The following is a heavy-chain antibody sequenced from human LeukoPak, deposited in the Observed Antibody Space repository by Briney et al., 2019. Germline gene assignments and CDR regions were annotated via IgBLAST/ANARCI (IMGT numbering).Heavy chain of an antibody. Sequence: ASVKVSCKASGYTFTSYAMNWVRQAPGQGLEWMGRINPNSGGTNYAQKFQGRVTMTRDTSISTAYMELSRLRSDDTAVYYCARGRWLQLPDYWGQGTLVTVSS. CDR1: GYTFTSYA. D-gene: IGHD5-24*01. CDR2: INPNSGGT. CDR3: ARGRWLQLPDY. V-gene: IGHV1-2*06. J-gene: IGHJ4*02.